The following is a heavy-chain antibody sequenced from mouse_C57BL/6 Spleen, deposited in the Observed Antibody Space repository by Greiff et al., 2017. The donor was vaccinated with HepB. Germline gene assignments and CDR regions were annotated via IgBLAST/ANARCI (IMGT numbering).Heavy chain of an antibody. Sequence: VQLKQSGAELARPGASVKLSCKASGYTFTSYGISWVKQRTGQGLEWIGEIYPRSGNTYYNEKFKGKATLTADKSSSTAYMELRSLTSEDSAVYFCASGYDYDVAWFAYWGQGTLVTVSA. V-gene: IGHV1-81*01. CDR2: IYPRSGNT. J-gene: IGHJ3*01. D-gene: IGHD2-4*01. CDR1: GYTFTSYG. CDR3: ASGYDYDVAWFAY.